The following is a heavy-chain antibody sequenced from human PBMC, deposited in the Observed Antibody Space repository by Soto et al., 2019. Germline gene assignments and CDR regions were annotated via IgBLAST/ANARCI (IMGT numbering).Heavy chain of an antibody. CDR1: GGSFSGYY. CDR2: INHSGST. CDR3: AREQWFGELSSDY. J-gene: IGHJ4*02. Sequence: PPETLSLTCAVYGGSFSGYYWSWIRQPPGKGLEWIGEINHSGSTNYNPSLKSRVTISVDTSKNQFSLKLSSVTAADTAVYYCAREQWFGELSSDYWGQGTLVTASS. V-gene: IGHV4-34*01. D-gene: IGHD3-10*01.